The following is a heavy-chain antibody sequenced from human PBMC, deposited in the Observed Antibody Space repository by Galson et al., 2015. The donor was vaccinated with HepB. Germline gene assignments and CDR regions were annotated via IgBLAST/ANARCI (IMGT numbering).Heavy chain of an antibody. CDR2: INSDGSSA. CDR3: ARMYNWNDHDAFDI. Sequence: SLRLSCAASGFTFSSYWMHWVRQAPGKGLVWVSRINSDGSSASYADSVKGRFTISRDNAKNTLYLQMNSLRAEDTAVYYCARMYNWNDHDAFDIWGQGTMVTVSS. J-gene: IGHJ3*02. D-gene: IGHD1-20*01. CDR1: GFTFSSYW. V-gene: IGHV3-74*01.